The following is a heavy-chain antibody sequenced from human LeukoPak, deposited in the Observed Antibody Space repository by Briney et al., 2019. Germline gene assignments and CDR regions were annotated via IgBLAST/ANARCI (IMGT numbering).Heavy chain of an antibody. Sequence: GGSLRLSCAASGFTFSSYSMSWVRQAPGKGLEWVSVIYSGGSTYYADSVKGRFTISRHNSKNTLYLQMNSLRAEDTAVYYCARVGGTFDYWGQGTLVTVSS. V-gene: IGHV3-53*04. CDR1: GFTFSSYS. CDR3: ARVGGTFDY. D-gene: IGHD1-1*01. J-gene: IGHJ4*02. CDR2: IYSGGST.